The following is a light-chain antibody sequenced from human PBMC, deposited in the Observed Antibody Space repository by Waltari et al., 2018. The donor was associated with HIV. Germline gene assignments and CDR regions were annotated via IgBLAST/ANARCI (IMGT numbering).Light chain of an antibody. J-gene: IGLJ2*01. CDR1: SSAGGGYTS. CDR2: EVS. CDR3: SSYAGSNNVV. V-gene: IGLV2-8*01. Sequence: QSALTQPPSASGSPGQSVALSYTGTSSAGGGYTSVYWYQQHPGKAPQVMIYEVSKRPAGVPDRFSGSKSGNTASLTVSGLQAEDEADYYCSSYAGSNNVVFGGGTKLTVL.